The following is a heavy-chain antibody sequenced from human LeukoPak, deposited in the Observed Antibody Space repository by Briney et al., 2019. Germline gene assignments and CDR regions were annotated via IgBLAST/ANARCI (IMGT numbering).Heavy chain of an antibody. CDR3: ATLPRVFSSSWYFDY. CDR1: GYTLTELS. CDR2: FDPEDGET. D-gene: IGHD6-13*01. Sequence: GASVKVSCKVSGYTLTELSMHWVRQAPGKGLEWMGGFDPEDGETIYAQKFQGRVTMTEDTSTDTAYMELSSLRSEDTAVYYCATLPRVFSSSWYFDYWGQGTLVTVSS. V-gene: IGHV1-24*01. J-gene: IGHJ4*02.